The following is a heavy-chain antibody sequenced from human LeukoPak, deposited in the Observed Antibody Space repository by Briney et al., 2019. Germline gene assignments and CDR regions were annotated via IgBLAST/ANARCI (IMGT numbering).Heavy chain of an antibody. D-gene: IGHD3/OR15-3a*01. J-gene: IGHJ4*02. CDR3: ARGWTNFWETRFDY. V-gene: IGHV4-34*01. CDR2: INHSGRT. CDR1: GGSFSGYY. Sequence: PSETLSLTCAVYGGSFSGYYWSWIRQPPGKGLEWIGEINHSGRTNYNPSLKSRVSISVDTSKNQFSLRLSSVTAADTAVYYCARGWTNFWETRFDYWGQGTLVTVSS.